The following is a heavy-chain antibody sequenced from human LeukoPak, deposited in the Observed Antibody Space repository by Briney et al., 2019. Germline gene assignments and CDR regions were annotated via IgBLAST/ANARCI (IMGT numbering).Heavy chain of an antibody. Sequence: GGSLRLSCAASGFTVNSNYMSWVRQAPGKGLEWVSVIYSGGSTFYADSVKGRFTISRDNSKNTLYLQLNSLRAEDTAVYYCAKDSYYYASGSYYGVDYWGQGTLVTVSS. CDR2: IYSGGST. J-gene: IGHJ4*02. CDR3: AKDSYYYASGSYYGVDY. CDR1: GFTVNSNY. V-gene: IGHV3-66*02. D-gene: IGHD3-10*01.